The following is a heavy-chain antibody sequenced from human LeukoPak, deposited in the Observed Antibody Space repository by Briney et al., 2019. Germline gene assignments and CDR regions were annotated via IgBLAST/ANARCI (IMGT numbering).Heavy chain of an antibody. D-gene: IGHD6-19*01. CDR3: AKIKIGSGWYGAIDY. CDR1: GFTFSDYY. J-gene: IGHJ4*02. Sequence: GGSLRLSCAASGFTFSDYYMSWIRQAPGKGLEWVSYISSSSSYTNYADSVKGRFTISRDNAKNSLYLHMNSLRAEDTAIYYCAKIKIGSGWYGAIDYWGQGTLVTVSS. V-gene: IGHV3-11*06. CDR2: ISSSSSYT.